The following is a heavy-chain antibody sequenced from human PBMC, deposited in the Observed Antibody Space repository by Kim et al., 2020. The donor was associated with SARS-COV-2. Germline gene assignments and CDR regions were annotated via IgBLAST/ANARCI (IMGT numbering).Heavy chain of an antibody. V-gene: IGHV4-39*01. CDR3: ARLPSTLCYRWSFDL. CDR2: IHYGGTT. J-gene: IGHJ2*01. Sequence: SETLSLTCTVSGDSITSGSYYWGWIRQPPGKGLEWIGSIHYGGTTYYNPSLKSRVTISVDTSVNQFSLTLRSLTAADTALYYCARLPSTLCYRWSFDL. CDR1: GDSITSGSYY. D-gene: IGHD2-2*01.